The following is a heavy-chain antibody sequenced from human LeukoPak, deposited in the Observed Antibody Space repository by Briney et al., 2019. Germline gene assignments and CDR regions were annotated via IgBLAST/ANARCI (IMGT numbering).Heavy chain of an antibody. Sequence: SVKVSCKASGYSFTSYGISWVRQAPGQGLEWMGWISAHNGHTYYEQNLQGRLTMTTDTSTSTAYMELRSLRSDDTAVYYCAREEYCNSTRCYKAFDIWGQGTMVTVSS. D-gene: IGHD2-2*01. V-gene: IGHV1-18*01. J-gene: IGHJ3*02. CDR2: ISAHNGHT. CDR3: AREEYCNSTRCYKAFDI. CDR1: GYSFTSYG.